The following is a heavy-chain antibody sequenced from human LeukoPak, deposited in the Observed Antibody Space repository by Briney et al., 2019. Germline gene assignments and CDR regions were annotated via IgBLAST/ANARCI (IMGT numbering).Heavy chain of an antibody. V-gene: IGHV4-34*01. CDR2: INHRGST. CDR1: GGSFSGYY. J-gene: IGHJ6*04. D-gene: IGHD2-15*01. CDR3: ARVCYTRIYYYYAMDV. Sequence: SETLSLTCAVCGGSFSGYYWRWVRQPQGKGREWDGEINHRGSTNYNPSLKRGVTISGDKSKNHFSLQLSSVTAADTAVYYCARVCYTRIYYYYAMDVWGKGTTVTVSS.